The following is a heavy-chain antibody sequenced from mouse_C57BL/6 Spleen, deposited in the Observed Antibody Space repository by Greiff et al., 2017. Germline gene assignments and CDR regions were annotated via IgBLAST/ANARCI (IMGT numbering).Heavy chain of an antibody. V-gene: IGHV1-81*01. Sequence: QVQLQQSGAELARPGASVKLSCKASGYTFTSYGISWVKQRTGQGLEWIGEIYPRSGNTYYNEKFKGKATLTADKSSSTAYMELRSLASEDSAVYFCARSLGSSSSYWYFDVWGTGTTVTVSS. D-gene: IGHD1-1*01. CDR2: IYPRSGNT. CDR3: ARSLGSSSSYWYFDV. J-gene: IGHJ1*03. CDR1: GYTFTSYG.